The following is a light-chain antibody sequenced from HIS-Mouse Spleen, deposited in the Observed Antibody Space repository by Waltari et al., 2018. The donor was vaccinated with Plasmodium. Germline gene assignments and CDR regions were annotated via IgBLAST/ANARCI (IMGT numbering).Light chain of an antibody. CDR2: AAS. CDR3: LQDYNYPYP. Sequence: IQMTQSPSSLSASVGDSGTITCRESQSIRNDLGWYQQKPGQAPKLLISAASRLQSGVPSRCSGSGSGTDVTLTISRLQPEDFATYYCLQDYNYPYPFGQGTKLEIK. J-gene: IGKJ2*01. V-gene: IGKV1-6*01. CDR1: QSIRND.